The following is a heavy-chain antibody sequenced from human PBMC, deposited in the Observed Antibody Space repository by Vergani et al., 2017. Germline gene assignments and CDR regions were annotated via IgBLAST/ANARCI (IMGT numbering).Heavy chain of an antibody. CDR2: IWYDGSDK. V-gene: IGHV3-33*01. Sequence: QVQLVESGGGVVQPGRSLRLSCAASGFTFSSYGMHWVRQAPGKGLEWVAVIWYDGSDKYYADSVKGRFTISRDNSKNTLYLQMNSLRAEDTAVYYCARVQSSGYYYPFNYYGMDVWGQGSTVTVSS. J-gene: IGHJ6*02. CDR3: ARVQSSGYYYPFNYYGMDV. CDR1: GFTFSSYG. D-gene: IGHD3-22*01.